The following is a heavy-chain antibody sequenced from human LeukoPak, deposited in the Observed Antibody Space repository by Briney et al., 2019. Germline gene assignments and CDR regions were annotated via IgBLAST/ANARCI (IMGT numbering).Heavy chain of an antibody. J-gene: IGHJ4*02. D-gene: IGHD5-12*01. CDR2: IKQDGSEK. CDR3: ARGGGYSGYDDIDY. Sequence: GGSLRLSCAASGFTFSSYWMSWVRQAPGKGLEWVANIKQDGSEKYYVDSVKGRFTISRDSAKNSLYLQMNSLRAEDTAVYYCARGGGYSGYDDIDYWGQGTLVTVPS. CDR1: GFTFSSYW. V-gene: IGHV3-7*01.